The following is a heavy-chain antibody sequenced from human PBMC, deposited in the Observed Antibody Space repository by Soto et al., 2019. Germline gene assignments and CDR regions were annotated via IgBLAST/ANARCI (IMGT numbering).Heavy chain of an antibody. CDR1: GFTFNTFA. CDR3: ATAEVDY. J-gene: IGHJ4*02. CDR2: ITVDGGST. Sequence: GGSLRLSCAASGFTFNTFALTWVRQAPGKGLEWVSSITVDGGSTYYVDSVKGRFTVSRDNSKNTLYLQMDSLRAEDTAVYYCATAEVDYWGPGTLVTVSS. V-gene: IGHV3-23*01.